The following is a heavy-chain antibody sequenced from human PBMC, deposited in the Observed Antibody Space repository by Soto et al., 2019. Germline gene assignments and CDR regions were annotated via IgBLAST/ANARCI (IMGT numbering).Heavy chain of an antibody. J-gene: IGHJ4*02. CDR2: IRYDGSNI. CDR3: ARDGMGHTTFFGYFDY. Sequence: QVQLVESGGGVVQPGRSLRLSCAASGFTFSGLGMHWVRQAPGKGLEWVAVIRYDGSNIYYADAVKGRFTISRDNSKDPLYLQMNSLRADGTAVYYWARDGMGHTTFFGYFDYWGQGTLVTVS. CDR1: GFTFSGLG. V-gene: IGHV3-33*01. D-gene: IGHD1-26*01.